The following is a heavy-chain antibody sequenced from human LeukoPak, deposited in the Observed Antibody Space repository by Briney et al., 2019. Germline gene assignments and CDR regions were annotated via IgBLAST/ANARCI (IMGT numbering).Heavy chain of an antibody. CDR3: ARVGRLLWFGELYYFDY. D-gene: IGHD3-10*01. J-gene: IGHJ4*02. Sequence: GGSLRLSCAASGFTFSSYSMNWVRQAPGKGLEWVSYISSSSSTIYYADSAKGRFTISRDNAKNSLYLQMNSLRAEDTAVYYCARVGRLLWFGELYYFDYWGQGTLVTVSS. CDR2: ISSSSSTI. V-gene: IGHV3-48*04. CDR1: GFTFSSYS.